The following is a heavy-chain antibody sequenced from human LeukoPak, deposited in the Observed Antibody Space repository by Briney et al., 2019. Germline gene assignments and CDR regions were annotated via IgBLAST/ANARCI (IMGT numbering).Heavy chain of an antibody. CDR3: ARGAAAGSLYYFDY. V-gene: IGHV3-53*04. J-gene: IGHJ4*02. CDR1: GFTFSSYS. CDR2: IYSGGST. D-gene: IGHD6-13*01. Sequence: GGSLRLSCAASGFTFSSYSMNWVRQAPGKGLEWVSVIYSGGSTYYADSVKGRFTISRHNSKNTLYLQMNSLRAEDTAVYYCARGAAAGSLYYFDYWGQGTLVTVSS.